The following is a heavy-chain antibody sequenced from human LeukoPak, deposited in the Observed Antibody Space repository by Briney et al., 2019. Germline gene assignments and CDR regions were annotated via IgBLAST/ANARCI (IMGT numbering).Heavy chain of an antibody. CDR2: XXTKASGGTS. D-gene: IGHD1-26*01. CDR1: GFNFCEYA. V-gene: IGHV3-49*04. J-gene: IGHJ4*02. Sequence: GGXXXLSXXGSGFNFCEYAVSWVRQAPGKGLXWXXXXXTKASGGTSEYAASARGKFTISRDDSKTIAYLQLNSLKSEDTAVYFCTREVERGGSYWGGDYWGQGTLVTVSS. CDR3: TREVERGGSYWGGDY.